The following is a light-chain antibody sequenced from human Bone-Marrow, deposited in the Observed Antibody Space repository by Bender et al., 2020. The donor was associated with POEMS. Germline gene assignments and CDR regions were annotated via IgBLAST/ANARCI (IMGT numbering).Light chain of an antibody. Sequence: QSALTQPASVSGSPGQSITISCTGTSSDVGGYNYVSWYQQHPGKAPKPMIYDVSNRPSGVSNRFSGSKSGNTASLTISGLQAEDEAEYYCSSYTSSSTPYVFGTGTKVTVL. CDR1: SSDVGGYNY. V-gene: IGLV2-14*01. CDR3: SSYTSSSTPYV. CDR2: DVS. J-gene: IGLJ1*01.